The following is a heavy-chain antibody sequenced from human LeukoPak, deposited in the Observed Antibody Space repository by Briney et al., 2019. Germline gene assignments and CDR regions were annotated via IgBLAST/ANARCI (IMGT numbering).Heavy chain of an antibody. J-gene: IGHJ4*02. CDR3: AREAYYFDS. CDR1: GGSITSYY. CDR2: INHSRGT. V-gene: IGHV4-34*01. Sequence: PSETLSLTCSVYGGSITSYYWSWIRQPPGKGLEWIGEINHSRGTKYNPPLESRVPILLDASKNAFSPNLNSVTAADTAVYECAREAYYFDSWGQGTLVTVSS.